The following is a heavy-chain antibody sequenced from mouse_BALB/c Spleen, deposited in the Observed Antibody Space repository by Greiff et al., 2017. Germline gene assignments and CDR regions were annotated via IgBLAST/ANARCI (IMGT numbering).Heavy chain of an antibody. J-gene: IGHJ4*01. V-gene: IGHV1-69*02. CDR1: GYTFTSYW. Sequence: VQLQQPGAELVRPGASVKLSCKASGYTFTSYWINWVKQRPGQGLEWIGNIYPSDSYTNYNQKFKDKATLTVDKSSSTAYMQLSSPTSEDSAVYYCTRGSAMDYWGQGTSGTVSS. CDR2: IYPSDSYT. CDR3: TRGSAMDY.